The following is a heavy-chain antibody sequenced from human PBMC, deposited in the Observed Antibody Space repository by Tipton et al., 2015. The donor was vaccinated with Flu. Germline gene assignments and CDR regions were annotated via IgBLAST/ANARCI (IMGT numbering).Heavy chain of an antibody. CDR3: ARGRGYYYDFDY. V-gene: IGHV4-39*01. CDR1: GGSISSSSYY. D-gene: IGHD3-22*01. CDR2: IYYNGST. Sequence: TLSLTCTVSGGSISSSSYYWGWIRQPPGKGLEWIGSIYYNGSTYYNPSLKSRVTISVDTSKNQFSLKLSSVTAADTAVYYCARGRGYYYDFDYWGQGTLVTVSS. J-gene: IGHJ4*02.